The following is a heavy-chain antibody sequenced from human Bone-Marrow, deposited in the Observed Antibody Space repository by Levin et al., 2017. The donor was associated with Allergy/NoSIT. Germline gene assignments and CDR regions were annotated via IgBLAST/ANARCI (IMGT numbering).Heavy chain of an antibody. CDR1: GFSFTNHG. CDR2: ISNDGSEK. Sequence: GESLKISCAASGFSFTNHGMHWVRQAPGKGLEWVALISNDGSEKYYSDSVKGRFIISRDNSKKTLYLQMNNLRGEDTAVYYCAKSWGISWTHCDHWGQGTLVTVSS. V-gene: IGHV3-30*18. D-gene: IGHD6-13*01. J-gene: IGHJ4*02. CDR3: AKSWGISWTHCDH.